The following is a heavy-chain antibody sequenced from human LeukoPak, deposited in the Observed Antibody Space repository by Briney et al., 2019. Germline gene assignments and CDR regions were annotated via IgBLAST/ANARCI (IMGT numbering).Heavy chain of an antibody. J-gene: IGHJ6*02. V-gene: IGHV3-53*01. CDR2: IYTGGST. Sequence: GGSLRLSCAASGFTVSSNYMSWVRQAPGKGLEWVSVIYTGGSTYYADSVKGRFTISRDNSKNTLYLQMNSLRAEDTAVYYCARDGCSGGSCSLVDYYYGMDVWGQGTTVTVSS. CDR1: GFTVSSNY. D-gene: IGHD2-15*01. CDR3: ARDGCSGGSCSLVDYYYGMDV.